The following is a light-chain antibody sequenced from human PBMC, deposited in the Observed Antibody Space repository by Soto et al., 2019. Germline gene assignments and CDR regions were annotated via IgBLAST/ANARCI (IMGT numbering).Light chain of an antibody. CDR3: SSYTSSSTYV. CDR1: SSDVGGYDY. CDR2: DVS. V-gene: IGLV2-14*03. Sequence: QSVLTQPASVSGSPGQSITISCTGTSSDVGGYDYVSWYQHHPGKAPKLMIHDVSNRPSGVSNRFSGSKSGNTASLTISGLQAEDEADYYCSSYTSSSTYVFGTGTKLTVL. J-gene: IGLJ1*01.